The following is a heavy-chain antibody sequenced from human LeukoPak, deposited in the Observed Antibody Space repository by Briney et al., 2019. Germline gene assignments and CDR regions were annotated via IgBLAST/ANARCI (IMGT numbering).Heavy chain of an antibody. V-gene: IGHV4-34*01. Sequence: SETLSLTCAVSGGSVSGYYWYWIRQPPEKGLEWIGEINHRGSTNYNPSLKSRLTMSVDTSKNQVSMRLSSVTAADTAVYYCARGRRYSSSWFRNWFDPWGQGTLVTVSS. J-gene: IGHJ5*02. CDR3: ARGRRYSSSWFRNWFDP. CDR1: GGSVSGYY. CDR2: INHRGST. D-gene: IGHD6-13*01.